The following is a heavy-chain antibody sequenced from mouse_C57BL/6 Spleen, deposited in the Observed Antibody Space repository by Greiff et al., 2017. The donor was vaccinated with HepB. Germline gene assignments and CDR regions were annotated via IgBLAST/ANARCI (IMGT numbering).Heavy chain of an antibody. J-gene: IGHJ1*03. V-gene: IGHV1-64*01. CDR3: ARGVFYGSSYWYFDV. CDR2: IHPNSGST. Sequence: QVQLQQPGAELVKPGASVKLSCKASGYTFTSYWMHWVKQRPGQGLEWIGMIHPNSGSTNYNEKFKSKATLTVDKSSSTAYMQLGSLTSEDSAVYYCARGVFYGSSYWYFDVWGTGTTVTVSS. CDR1: GYTFTSYW. D-gene: IGHD1-1*01.